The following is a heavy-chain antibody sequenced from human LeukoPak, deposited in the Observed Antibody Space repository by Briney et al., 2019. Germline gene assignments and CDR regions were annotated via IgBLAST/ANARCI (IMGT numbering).Heavy chain of an antibody. CDR3: ARENSGSYREFDY. CDR2: IYTSGST. V-gene: IGHV4-4*07. CDR1: GGSISSYY. J-gene: IGHJ4*02. Sequence: ETLSLTCTVSGGSISSYYRSWIRQPAGEGLEWIGRIYTSGSTNYNASLKSRVSMSVDTSKNQFSLKLSSVTAADTAVFYCARENSGSYREFDYWGQGTLVTVSS. D-gene: IGHD1-26*01.